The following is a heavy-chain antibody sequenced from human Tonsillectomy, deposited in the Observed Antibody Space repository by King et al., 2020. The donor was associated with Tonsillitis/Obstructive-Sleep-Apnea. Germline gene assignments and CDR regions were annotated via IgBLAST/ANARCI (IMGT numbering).Heavy chain of an antibody. CDR1: GFTFSSYA. Sequence: VQLVESGGGLVQPGGSLRLSCAASGFTFSSYAMSWVRQAPGKGLEWVSSMSSSGDDTYYADSVKGRSTISRDNSKNTLYMQVNSLKPEDTAFYYCAKGFHYYGMDVWGQGTTVTVSS. J-gene: IGHJ6*02. CDR2: MSSSGDDT. V-gene: IGHV3-23*04. CDR3: AKGFHYYGMDV.